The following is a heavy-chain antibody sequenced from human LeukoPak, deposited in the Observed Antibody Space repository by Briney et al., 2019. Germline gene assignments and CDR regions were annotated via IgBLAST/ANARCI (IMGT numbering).Heavy chain of an antibody. CDR1: GFTFSSYW. V-gene: IGHV3-7*01. CDR2: IKQDGSEK. CDR3: ARGGTRETTVTGSYVYYYYYYMDV. D-gene: IGHD4-11*01. J-gene: IGHJ6*03. Sequence: GGSLRLSCAASGFTFSSYWMSWVRQAPGKGLEWVANIKQDGSEKYYVDSVKGRFTISRDNAKNSLYLQMNSLRAEDTAVYYCARGGTRETTVTGSYVYYYYYYMDVWGRGTTVTISS.